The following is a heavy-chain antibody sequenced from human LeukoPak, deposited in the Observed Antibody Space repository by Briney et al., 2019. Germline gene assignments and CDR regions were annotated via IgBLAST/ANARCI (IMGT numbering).Heavy chain of an antibody. CDR3: ARDRKEPSDYFDY. CDR1: GGSISSSSYS. Sequence: SETLSLTCTVSGGSISSSSYSWGWIRQPPGKGLEWIGSIYYSGSTYYNPSLKSRVTISVDTSKNQFSLKLSSVTAADTAVYYCARDRKEPSDYFDYWGQGTLVTVSS. D-gene: IGHD1-14*01. V-gene: IGHV4-39*07. J-gene: IGHJ4*02. CDR2: IYYSGST.